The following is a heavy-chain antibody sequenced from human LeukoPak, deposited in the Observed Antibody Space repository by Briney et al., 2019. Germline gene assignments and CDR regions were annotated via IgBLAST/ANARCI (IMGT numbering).Heavy chain of an antibody. CDR2: IYYSGST. CDR3: ARMVSGYSSSWYSFSYYYYYMDV. Sequence: SETLSLTCTVSGGSISSYYWGWIRQPPGKGLEWIGSIYYSGSTYYNPSLKSRVTISVDTSKNQFSLKLSSVTAADTAVYYCARMVSGYSSSWYSFSYYYYYMDVWGKGTTVTISS. CDR1: GGSISSYY. D-gene: IGHD6-13*01. V-gene: IGHV4-39*01. J-gene: IGHJ6*03.